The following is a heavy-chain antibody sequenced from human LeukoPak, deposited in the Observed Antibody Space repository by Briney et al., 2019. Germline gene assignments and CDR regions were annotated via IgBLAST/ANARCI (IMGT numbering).Heavy chain of an antibody. V-gene: IGHV3-7*01. CDR2: IKHDGSEK. D-gene: IGHD3-22*01. CDR3: ARGRLRDY. Sequence: GGSLRLSXVGSGFTFSSYWMSWVRQVPGKGLEWVANIKHDGSEKYYVDSVKGRFTISRDDAKNSLNLQMNSLRAEDTAVYYCARGRLRDYWGQGTLVTVSS. J-gene: IGHJ4*02. CDR1: GFTFSSYW.